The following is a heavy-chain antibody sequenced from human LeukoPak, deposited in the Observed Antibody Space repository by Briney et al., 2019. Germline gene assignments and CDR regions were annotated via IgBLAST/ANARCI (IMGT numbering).Heavy chain of an antibody. Sequence: SVKVSCKASGGTFSSYAISWVRQAPGQGLEWMGGIIPIFGTANYAQRFQGRVTITADESTSTAYMELSSLRSEGTAVYYCASHFGGYSYGPFDYWGQGTLVTVSS. J-gene: IGHJ4*02. V-gene: IGHV1-69*13. D-gene: IGHD5-18*01. CDR2: IIPIFGTA. CDR3: ASHFGGYSYGPFDY. CDR1: GGTFSSYA.